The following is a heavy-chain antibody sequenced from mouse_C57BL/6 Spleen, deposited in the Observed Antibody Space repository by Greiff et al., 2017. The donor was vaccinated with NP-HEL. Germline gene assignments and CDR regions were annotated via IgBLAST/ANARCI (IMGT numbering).Heavy chain of an antibody. CDR2: ISSGSSTI. CDR3: ARTAQATGYYFDY. V-gene: IGHV5-17*01. D-gene: IGHD3-2*02. Sequence: EVQLVESGGGLVKPGGSLKLSCAASGFTFSDYGMHWVRQAPEKGLEWVAYISSGSSTIYYADTVKGRFTISRDNAKNTLFLQMTSLRSEDTAMYYCARTAQATGYYFDYGGQGTTLTVSS. CDR1: GFTFSDYG. J-gene: IGHJ2*01.